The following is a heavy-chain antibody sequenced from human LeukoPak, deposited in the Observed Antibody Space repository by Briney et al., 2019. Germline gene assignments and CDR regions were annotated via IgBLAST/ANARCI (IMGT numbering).Heavy chain of an antibody. CDR1: GFNSEDHA. Sequence: GGSLRLSCVVSGFNSEDHAMHWVRQAPGKGLEWVSGIYWSSSGTGYADSVKGRFTVSRDSAKNSLYLQMNSLRPEDTALYYCIADTPPWNPYGLDYWGQGTLVTVSS. CDR3: IADTPPWNPYGLDY. D-gene: IGHD1-1*01. V-gene: IGHV3-9*02. J-gene: IGHJ4*02. CDR2: IYWSSSGT.